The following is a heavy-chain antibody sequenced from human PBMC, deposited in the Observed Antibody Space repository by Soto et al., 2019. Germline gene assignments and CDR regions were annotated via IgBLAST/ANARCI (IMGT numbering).Heavy chain of an antibody. CDR1: GGSFSGYY. CDR3: ARGEAYWFDP. V-gene: IGHV4-34*01. CDR2: INHSGST. J-gene: IGHJ5*02. Sequence: PSETLSLTCAVYGGSFSGYYWSWIRQPPGKGLEWIGEINHSGSTNYNPSLKSRVTISVDTSKNQFSLKLSSVTAADTAVYYCARGEAYWFDPWGQGTLVTVSS.